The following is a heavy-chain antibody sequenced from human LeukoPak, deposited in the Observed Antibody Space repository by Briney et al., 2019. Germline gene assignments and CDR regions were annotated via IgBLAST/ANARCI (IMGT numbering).Heavy chain of an antibody. J-gene: IGHJ4*02. CDR3: ARKGLGGELGGFDS. Sequence: GGSLRLSCAASGYTFGDYGMSWVRQVPGEGLEWVSGTNRRGDITGYADFVKGRFTIFRDNAKNSLYLQMNSLRVKDTALYHCARKGLGGELGGFDSWGQGTLVTVSS. V-gene: IGHV3-20*01. CDR1: GYTFGDYG. CDR2: TNRRGDIT. D-gene: IGHD1-7*01.